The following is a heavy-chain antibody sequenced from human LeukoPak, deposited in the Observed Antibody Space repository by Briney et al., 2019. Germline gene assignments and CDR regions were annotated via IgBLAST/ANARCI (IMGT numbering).Heavy chain of an antibody. D-gene: IGHD3-10*01. J-gene: IGHJ4*02. CDR2: ISSSSSYI. Sequence: PGGSLRLSCAASGLTVRTNSMGWVRQAPGKGLEWVSSISSSSSYIYYADSVKGRFTISRDNAKNSLYLQMNSLRAEDTAVYYCARYGSGAYYFDYWGQGTLVTVSS. CDR3: ARYGSGAYYFDY. CDR1: GLTVRTNS. V-gene: IGHV3-21*01.